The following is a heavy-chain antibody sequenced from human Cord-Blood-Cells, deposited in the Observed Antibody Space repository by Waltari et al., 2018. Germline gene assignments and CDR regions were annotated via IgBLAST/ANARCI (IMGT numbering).Heavy chain of an antibody. CDR1: GCSISTSSYS. J-gene: IGHJ3*02. V-gene: IGHV4-39*01. D-gene: IGHD3-10*01. CDR3: ERRMVTGSYYLAFDI. Sequence: QLQLQESGPGLVKPSETLSLTCTVSGCSISTSSYSWGGIRQPPGTGMEWIGSIYYSGSTYYKPSLKSRVTISVDTSKNQFSLKLSYVTAADTAVYYCERRMVTGSYYLAFDIWGQGTMVTVSS. CDR2: IYYSGST.